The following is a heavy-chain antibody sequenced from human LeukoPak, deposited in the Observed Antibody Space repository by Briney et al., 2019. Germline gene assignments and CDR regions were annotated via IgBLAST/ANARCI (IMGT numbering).Heavy chain of an antibody. Sequence: PGGSLRLSCAASGXTFNTYDMHWVRQAPGKGREWVAFISYDESRKFYADSVKGRFTISRDNSKNTLYLQMNSLRAEDTAIYFCVKRHTTGWFSFDDWGQGALVTVSS. V-gene: IGHV3-30*03. CDR2: ISYDESRK. CDR1: GXTFNTYD. J-gene: IGHJ4*02. D-gene: IGHD6-19*01. CDR3: VKRHTTGWFSFDD.